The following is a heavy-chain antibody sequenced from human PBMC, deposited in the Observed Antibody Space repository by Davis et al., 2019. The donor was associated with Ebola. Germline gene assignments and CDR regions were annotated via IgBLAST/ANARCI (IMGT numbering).Heavy chain of an antibody. CDR3: ASSSGYYSPHFDY. D-gene: IGHD3-22*01. V-gene: IGHV4-39*07. J-gene: IGHJ4*02. CDR2: INHSGST. Sequence: SETLSLTCTVSGGSISSGGYYWSWIRQPPGKGLEWIGEINHSGSTNYNPSLKSRVTISVDTSKNQFSLKLSSVTAADTAVYYCASSSGYYSPHFDYWGQGTLVTVSS. CDR1: GGSISSGGYY.